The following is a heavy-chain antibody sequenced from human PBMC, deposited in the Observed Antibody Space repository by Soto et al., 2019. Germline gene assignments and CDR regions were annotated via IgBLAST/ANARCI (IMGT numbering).Heavy chain of an antibody. CDR3: AKDVRHKRRTLLDSYHYGMDV. V-gene: IGHV3-9*01. CDR1: GFTFDDHA. J-gene: IGHJ6*02. Sequence: EMQLVESGGELVQPGRSLRLSCAASGFTFDDHAMHWVRQAPGKGLEWVSTITWNSGSLAYADSVKGRFTISRDNANNSLILQMNSLRTEDTALYYCAKDVRHKRRTLLDSYHYGMDVWGQGTTVTVSS. D-gene: IGHD6-6*01. CDR2: ITWNSGSL.